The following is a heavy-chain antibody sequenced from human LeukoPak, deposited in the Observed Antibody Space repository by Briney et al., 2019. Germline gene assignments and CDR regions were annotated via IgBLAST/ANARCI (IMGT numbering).Heavy chain of an antibody. Sequence: SETLSLTCTVSGGSISSSSYYWGWIRQPPGKGLEWIGSIYYSGSTYYSGSTNYNPSLKSRVTISVDTSKNQFSLKLSSVTAADTAVYYCARHGGSYEHGWGQGTLVTVSS. CDR1: GGSISSSSYY. CDR2: IYYSGSTYYSGST. CDR3: ARHGGSYEHG. V-gene: IGHV4-39*01. D-gene: IGHD1-26*01. J-gene: IGHJ4*02.